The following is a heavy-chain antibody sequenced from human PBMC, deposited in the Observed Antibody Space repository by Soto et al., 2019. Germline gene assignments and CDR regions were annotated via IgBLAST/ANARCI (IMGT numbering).Heavy chain of an antibody. J-gene: IGHJ6*03. CDR1: GGSFSGYY. D-gene: IGHD2-15*01. CDR3: ARGRGRVGGYCSGGSCNSRYYYYYYMDV. Sequence: SETLSLTCAVYGGSFSGYYWSWIRQPPGKGLEWIGEINHSGSTNYNPSLKSRVTISVDTSKNQFSLKLSSVTAADTAVYYCARGRGRVGGYCSGGSCNSRYYYYYYMDVWGKGTTVTVSS. V-gene: IGHV4-34*01. CDR2: INHSGST.